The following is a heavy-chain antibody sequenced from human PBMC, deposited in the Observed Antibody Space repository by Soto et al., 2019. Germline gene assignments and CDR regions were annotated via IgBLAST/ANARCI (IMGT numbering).Heavy chain of an antibody. CDR2: ISGSGGST. V-gene: IGHV3-23*01. CDR3: AKDDLAIQYYYDSSGYYHSDY. D-gene: IGHD3-22*01. CDR1: GFTFSSYA. Sequence: GGSLRLSCAASGFTFSSYAMSWVRQAPGKGLEWVSAISGSGGSTYYADSVKGRFTISRDNSKNTLYLQMNSLRAEDTAVYYCAKDDLAIQYYYDSSGYYHSDYWGQGTLVTVSS. J-gene: IGHJ4*02.